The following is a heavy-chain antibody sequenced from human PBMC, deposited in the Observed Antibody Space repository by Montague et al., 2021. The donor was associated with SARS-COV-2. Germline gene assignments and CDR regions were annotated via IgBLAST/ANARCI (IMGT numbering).Heavy chain of an antibody. Sequence: SETLSLTCTVSGGSISRYYWNWIRQPPGKGLEWIAYIYYSGSTNYNPSLKSRVTISVDTSKNQSSLKLSSVTAADTAVYYCARSRENYNILTGYPYYFDYWGQGTLVTVSS. V-gene: IGHV4-59*01. CDR3: ARSRENYNILTGYPYYFDY. CDR1: GGSISRYY. D-gene: IGHD3-9*01. J-gene: IGHJ4*02. CDR2: IYYSGST.